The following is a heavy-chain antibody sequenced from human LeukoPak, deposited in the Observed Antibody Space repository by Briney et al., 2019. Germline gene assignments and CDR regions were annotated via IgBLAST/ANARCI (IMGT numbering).Heavy chain of an antibody. Sequence: GESLKISCQGSGYSFTSYWIGWVRQMSGKGLGCMGIIYPGDSDTRYSPSFQGQVTISADKSISTAYLQWSSLKASDTAMYYCARQASSSSNWFDPWGQGTLVTVSS. CDR3: ARQASSSSNWFDP. V-gene: IGHV5-51*01. CDR2: IYPGDSDT. D-gene: IGHD6-13*01. J-gene: IGHJ5*02. CDR1: GYSFTSYW.